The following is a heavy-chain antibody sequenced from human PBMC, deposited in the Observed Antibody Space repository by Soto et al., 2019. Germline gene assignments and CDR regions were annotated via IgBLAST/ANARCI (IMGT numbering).Heavy chain of an antibody. CDR2: ISSSSSNA. D-gene: IGHD2-15*01. CDR1: GFTFSRDS. CDR3: TNWVGSCRGETCQGYFHH. J-gene: IGHJ1*01. V-gene: IGHV3-21*01. Sequence: PGGSLRLSCAASGFTFSRDSMIWIRQAPGKGLEWVSSISSSSSNAYYADSVKGRFTISRDNAKNSLYLQMNSLRAEDTALYYCTNWVGSCRGETCQGYFHHWGQGTPVTVPS.